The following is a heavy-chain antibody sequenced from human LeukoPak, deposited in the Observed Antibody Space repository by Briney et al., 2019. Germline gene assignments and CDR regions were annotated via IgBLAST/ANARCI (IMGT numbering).Heavy chain of an antibody. J-gene: IGHJ4*02. Sequence: GGSLRLSCAASGFTFSSYGMHWVRQAPGKGLEWVAFIRYDGSNKYYADSVKGRFTISRDNSKNTLYLQMNSLRAEDTAVYYCAKDKEPVDIGVEYYFDYWDQGTLVTVSS. D-gene: IGHD2-2*02. CDR2: IRYDGSNK. V-gene: IGHV3-30*02. CDR3: AKDKEPVDIGVEYYFDY. CDR1: GFTFSSYG.